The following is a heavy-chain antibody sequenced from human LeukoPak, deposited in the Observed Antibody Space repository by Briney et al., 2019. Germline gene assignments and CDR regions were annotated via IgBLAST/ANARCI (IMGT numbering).Heavy chain of an antibody. V-gene: IGHV3-21*01. D-gene: IGHD1-26*01. CDR1: GFTFSSYS. J-gene: IGHJ5*02. Sequence: GGSLRLSCAASGFTFSSYSMNWVRQAPGKGLEWVSSIGSSSSYMYYADSVKGRVTISRDNAKNSLYLQMNSLRAEDTAVYYCARLPVGATDPWGQGTLVTVSS. CDR2: IGSSSSYM. CDR3: ARLPVGATDP.